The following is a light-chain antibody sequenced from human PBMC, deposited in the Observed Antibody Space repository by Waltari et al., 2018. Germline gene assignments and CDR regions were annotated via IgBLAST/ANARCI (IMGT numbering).Light chain of an antibody. V-gene: IGLV3-21*04. CDR3: QVWDGSTDHYV. CDR2: SDT. Sequence: SYVLTQPPSLSVALGKTARIPCGGNNIGTKTVHWYQHKPGQAPVLLIYSDTDRPSGIPERFTGSKSGTTATLTISTVEAGDEADDYCQVWDGSTDHYVFGSGTKVTV. CDR1: NIGTKT. J-gene: IGLJ1*01.